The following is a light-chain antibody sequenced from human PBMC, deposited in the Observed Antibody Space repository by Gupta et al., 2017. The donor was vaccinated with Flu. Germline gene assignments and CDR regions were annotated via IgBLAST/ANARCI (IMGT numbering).Light chain of an antibody. CDR1: SLRSKY. CDR3: QTWDSGDTWV. J-gene: IGLJ1*01. Sequence: YDLTQPPSASVVPGQAATISCSGVSLRSKYISWYQQKAGQSPTLVIYKDLYRPLGTPERFSASHSGDTATLTISGTQVVDEAVYFCQTWDSGDTWVFGPGTEVSVL. CDR2: KDL. V-gene: IGLV3-1*01.